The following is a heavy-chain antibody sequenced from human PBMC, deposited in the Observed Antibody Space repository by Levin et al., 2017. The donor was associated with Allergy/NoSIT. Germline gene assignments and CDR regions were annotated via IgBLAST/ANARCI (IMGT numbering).Heavy chain of an antibody. V-gene: IGHV3-33*01. D-gene: IGHD2-2*01. CDR3: ARDLGGCNTISCSYYFDN. J-gene: IGHJ4*02. CDR2: IWYDGSNK. CDR1: GFSFSSYG. Sequence: PGGSLRLSCAASGFSFSSYGMNWVRQAPGKGLEWVAVIWYDGSNKYYADSVKGRFTISRDNFKNTVHLQMNSLRPEDTAVYYCARDLGGCNTISCSYYFDNWGQGTLVTVSS.